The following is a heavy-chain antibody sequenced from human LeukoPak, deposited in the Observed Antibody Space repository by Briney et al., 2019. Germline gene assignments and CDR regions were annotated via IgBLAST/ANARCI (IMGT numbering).Heavy chain of an antibody. CDR2: IKPDSGDT. Sequence: GASVKVSCKASGYTFTGHHMHWVRQAPGQGLEWMGWIKPDSGDTNYAQRFHGRVTMTRDKSITTAHMELSRVRYDDTAVYYCARAREESTGNYDAFDIWGQGTMVTVSS. D-gene: IGHD1-1*01. J-gene: IGHJ3*02. CDR1: GYTFTGHH. CDR3: ARAREESTGNYDAFDI. V-gene: IGHV1-2*02.